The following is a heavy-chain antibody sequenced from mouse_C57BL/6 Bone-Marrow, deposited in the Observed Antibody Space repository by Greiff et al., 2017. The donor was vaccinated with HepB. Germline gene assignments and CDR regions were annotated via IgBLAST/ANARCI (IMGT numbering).Heavy chain of an antibody. Sequence: EVMLVESGGGLVQPGGSLKLSCAASGFTFSDYYMYWVRQTPEKRLEWVAYISNGGGSTYYPDTVKGRFTISRDNAKNTLYLQMSRLKSEDTAMYCCARHCDYGSSYWYFDVWGTGTTVTVSS. CDR3: ARHCDYGSSYWYFDV. D-gene: IGHD1-1*01. J-gene: IGHJ1*03. CDR1: GFTFSDYY. CDR2: ISNGGGST. V-gene: IGHV5-12*01.